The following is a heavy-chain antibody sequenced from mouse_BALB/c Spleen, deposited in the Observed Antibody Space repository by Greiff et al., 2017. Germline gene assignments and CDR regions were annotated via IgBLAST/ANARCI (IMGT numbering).Heavy chain of an antibody. D-gene: IGHD2-4*01. CDR3: ARDDYDVHYYAMDY. Sequence: EVHLVESGGGLVKPGGSLKLSCAASGFTFSDYYMYWVRQTPEKRLEWVATISDGGSYTYYPDSVKGRFTISRDNAKNNLYLQMSSLKSEDTAMYYCARDDYDVHYYAMDYWGQGTSVTVSS. J-gene: IGHJ4*01. V-gene: IGHV5-4*02. CDR2: ISDGGSYT. CDR1: GFTFSDYY.